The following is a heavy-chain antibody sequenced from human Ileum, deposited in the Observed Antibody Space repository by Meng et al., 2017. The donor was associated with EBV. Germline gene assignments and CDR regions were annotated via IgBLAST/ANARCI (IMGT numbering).Heavy chain of an antibody. V-gene: IGHV1-18*01. Sequence: QVQPVQSGAWVKKPGYSVKVSCKASGYTFSNYGISWLRQAPGQGLEWMGWISAYNGNTNYAQNLQGRVTMTTDTSTGTAYMEVRSLRSDDTAVSYCARAGNGGSYYFTYWGQGTLVTVSS. CDR1: GYTFSNYG. J-gene: IGHJ4*02. CDR3: ARAGNGGSYYFTY. D-gene: IGHD1-26*01. CDR2: ISAYNGNT.